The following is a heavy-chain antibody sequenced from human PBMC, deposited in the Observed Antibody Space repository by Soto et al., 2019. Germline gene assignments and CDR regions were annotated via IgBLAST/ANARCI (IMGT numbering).Heavy chain of an antibody. Sequence: PSETLSLTCTVSGGSITGYYWSLIRQPPGKGLEWIGYIYYTGSTNYNPSLKSRVSISVDTSKNQFSLKLSSVTAADTAVYYCARAFTDDFWSGSLEGLDVWGLGTTVTVSS. CDR3: ARAFTDDFWSGSLEGLDV. CDR2: IYYTGST. CDR1: GGSITGYY. V-gene: IGHV4-59*01. J-gene: IGHJ6*02. D-gene: IGHD3-3*01.